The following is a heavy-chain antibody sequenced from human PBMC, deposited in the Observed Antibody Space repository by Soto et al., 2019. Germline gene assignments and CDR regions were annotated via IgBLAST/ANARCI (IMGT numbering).Heavy chain of an antibody. CDR1: GGSISSYY. CDR3: ARGGYDFWSGYLIY. D-gene: IGHD3-3*01. Sequence: SETLSLTCTVSGGSISSYYWSWIRQPPGEGLGWIGYIYYSGSTNYNPSLKSRVTISVDTSKNQFSLKLSSVTAADTAVYYCARGGYDFWSGYLIYWGQGTLVTVSS. V-gene: IGHV4-59*01. J-gene: IGHJ4*02. CDR2: IYYSGST.